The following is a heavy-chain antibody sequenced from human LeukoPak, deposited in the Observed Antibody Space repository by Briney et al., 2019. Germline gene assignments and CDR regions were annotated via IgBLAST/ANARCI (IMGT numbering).Heavy chain of an antibody. V-gene: IGHV1-2*06. CDR3: ARHHESYKYYGDYLNCFDP. CDR2: INPNSGGT. Sequence: ASVKVSRKASGYTFTGYYIHWVRQSPGQGLEWMGRINPNSGGTNYTQKFQGRVTMTRDTSISTAYMELRRLTSDDTAVYYCARHHESYKYYGDYLNCFDPWGQGTLVTVSS. CDR1: GYTFTGYY. J-gene: IGHJ5*02. D-gene: IGHD4-17*01.